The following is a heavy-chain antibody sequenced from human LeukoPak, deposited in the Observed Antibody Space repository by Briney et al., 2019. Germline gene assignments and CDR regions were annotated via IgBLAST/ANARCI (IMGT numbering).Heavy chain of an antibody. J-gene: IGHJ6*02. V-gene: IGHV1-2*02. CDR1: GYTFTGYY. D-gene: IGHD3-22*01. CDR3: AVTPTHYYYDSSGYVYYYYGMDV. CDR2: INPNSGGT. Sequence: ASVKVSCKASGYTFTGYYMHWVRQALGQGLEWMGWINPNSGGTNYAQKFQGRVTMTRDTSISTAYMELSRLRSDDTAVYYCAVTPTHYYYDSSGYVYYYYGMDVWGQGTTVTVSS.